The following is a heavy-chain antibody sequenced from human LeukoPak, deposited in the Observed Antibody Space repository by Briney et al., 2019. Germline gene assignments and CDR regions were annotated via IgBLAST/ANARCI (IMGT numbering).Heavy chain of an antibody. J-gene: IGHJ6*02. V-gene: IGHV1-69*13. CDR2: IIPIFGAA. D-gene: IGHD3-16*01. Sequence: GASVKVSCKASGYTFSTYPMNWVRQAPGQGLEWMGGIIPIFGAANYAQKFQGRVTITADESTSTVYMDLNSLKSEDTAVYYCARGGGLDVWGQGATVTVSS. CDR3: ARGGGLDV. CDR1: GYTFSTYP.